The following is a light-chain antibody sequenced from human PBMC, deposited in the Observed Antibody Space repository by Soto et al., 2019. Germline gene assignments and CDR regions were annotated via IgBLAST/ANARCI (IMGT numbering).Light chain of an antibody. Sequence: QSVLTQPPSASGTPGQRVTISCSGSSPNIGSNTVNWYQQLPGTAPKLVMYSNNQRPSGVPDRFSGSKSGTSASLAISGLQPDDEADCYCAAWDDSLNGQVVFGGGTKLTVL. CDR2: SNN. J-gene: IGLJ2*01. CDR3: AAWDDSLNGQVV. V-gene: IGLV1-44*01. CDR1: SPNIGSNT.